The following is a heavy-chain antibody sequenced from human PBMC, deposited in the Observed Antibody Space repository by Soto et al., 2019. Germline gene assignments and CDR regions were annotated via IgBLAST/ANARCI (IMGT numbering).Heavy chain of an antibody. CDR2: TYYRSKWIH. Sequence: QTLSLTCDISGDSVSSSSAAWNWIRQSPSRGLEWLGRTYYRSKWIHEYTLSMESRITINPDTSKNQFSLHIYSVTPEDTAVYYCAGVVWFRGMDVWGQGTPVTVSS. J-gene: IGHJ6*02. CDR1: GDSVSSSSAA. V-gene: IGHV6-1*01. D-gene: IGHD3-16*01. CDR3: AGVVWFRGMDV.